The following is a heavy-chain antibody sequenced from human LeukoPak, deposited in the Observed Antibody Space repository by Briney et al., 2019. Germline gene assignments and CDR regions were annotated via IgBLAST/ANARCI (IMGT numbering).Heavy chain of an antibody. Sequence: ASVKVSCKASGYTFTSYDINWVRQAPGQGLEWMGIINPSGGSTSYAQKFQGRVTMTRDMSTSTDYMELSSLRSEDTAVYYCARRCRGGSCHRNWFDPWGQGTLVTVSS. J-gene: IGHJ5*02. CDR1: GYTFTSYD. V-gene: IGHV1-46*01. D-gene: IGHD2-15*01. CDR2: INPSGGST. CDR3: ARRCRGGSCHRNWFDP.